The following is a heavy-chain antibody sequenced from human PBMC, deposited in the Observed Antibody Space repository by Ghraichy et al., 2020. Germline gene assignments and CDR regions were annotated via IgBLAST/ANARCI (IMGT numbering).Heavy chain of an antibody. V-gene: IGHV3-7*01. CDR1: GFTFSSYW. D-gene: IGHD5-12*01. CDR2: IKQDGSEK. Sequence: GGSLRLSCAASGFTFSSYWMSWVRQAPGKGLEWVANIKQDGSEKYYVDSVKGRFTISRDNAKNSLYLQMNSLRAEDTAVYYCAREGGYSGYGSRDGPSLSYGMDVWGQGTTVTVSS. CDR3: AREGGYSGYGSRDGPSLSYGMDV. J-gene: IGHJ6*02.